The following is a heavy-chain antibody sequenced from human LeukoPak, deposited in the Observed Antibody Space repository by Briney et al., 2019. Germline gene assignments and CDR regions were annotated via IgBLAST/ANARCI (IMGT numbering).Heavy chain of an antibody. V-gene: IGHV3-30*03. CDR2: ISYDGSNK. J-gene: IGHJ5*02. Sequence: GGSLRLSCAASGFTFSSYGMHWVRQAPGKGLEWVAVISYDGSNKYYADSVKGRFTISRDNSKNTLYLQMSSLRAEDTAVYYCVRRGGGSWDWFDPWGQGTLVTVSS. CDR1: GFTFSSYG. CDR3: VRRGGGSWDWFDP. D-gene: IGHD2-15*01.